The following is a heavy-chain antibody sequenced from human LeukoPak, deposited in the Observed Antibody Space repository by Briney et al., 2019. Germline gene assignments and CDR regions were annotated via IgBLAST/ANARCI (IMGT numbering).Heavy chain of an antibody. CDR3: ARLRHTMVRGVIRSCNWFDP. CDR2: INHSGST. CDR1: GGSMSGDY. V-gene: IGHV4-34*01. J-gene: IGHJ5*02. Sequence: SETLSLTCSVSGGSMSGDYWNWVRQTPGKTLEWIGEINHSGSTNYNPSLKSRVTISVDTSKNQFSLKLSSVTAADTAVYYCARLRHTMVRGVIRSCNWFDPWGQGTLVTVSS. D-gene: IGHD3-10*01.